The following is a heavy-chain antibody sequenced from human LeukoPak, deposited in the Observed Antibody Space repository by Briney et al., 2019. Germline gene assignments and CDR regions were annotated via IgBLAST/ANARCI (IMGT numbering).Heavy chain of an antibody. V-gene: IGHV4-61*08. CDR1: GGSISSNDYY. J-gene: IGHJ4*02. D-gene: IGHD3-16*02. CDR2: IYYSGST. Sequence: SETLSLTCTVSGGSISSNDYYWSWIRQPPGKGLEWIGYIYYSGSTNYNPSLKSRVTISVDTSKNQFSLKLSSVTAADTAVYYCARVIPPRYYFDYWGQGTLVTVSS. CDR3: ARVIPPRYYFDY.